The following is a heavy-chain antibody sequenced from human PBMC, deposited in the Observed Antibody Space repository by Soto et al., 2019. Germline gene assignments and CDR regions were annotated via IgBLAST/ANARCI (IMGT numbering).Heavy chain of an antibody. CDR3: ALRKTGSYFDY. V-gene: IGHV3-23*01. J-gene: IGHJ4*02. CDR1: GLTFSSYA. D-gene: IGHD1-26*01. Sequence: GRSLRLSCAASGLTFSSYAMSWVRQAPGKGLEWVSAIGASGAGTYYAEYVKGRFTISRDNSKNTLYLQMNSLRAEDTAVYYCALRKTGSYFDYWGQGTLVTVSS. CDR2: IGASGAGT.